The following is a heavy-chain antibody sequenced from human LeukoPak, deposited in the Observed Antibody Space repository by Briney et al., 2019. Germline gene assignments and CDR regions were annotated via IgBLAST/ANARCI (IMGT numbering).Heavy chain of an antibody. V-gene: IGHV3-74*01. Sequence: GGSLRLSCAASGFTFSGYGMHWVRQAPGKGLVWVSRIKSDGSSTSYADSVKGRFTVSRANAKNTLYLQMNSLRAEDTAVYYCARSDWFDPWGQGTLVTVSS. CDR1: GFTFSGYG. CDR3: ARSDWFDP. J-gene: IGHJ5*02. CDR2: IKSDGSST. D-gene: IGHD3-3*01.